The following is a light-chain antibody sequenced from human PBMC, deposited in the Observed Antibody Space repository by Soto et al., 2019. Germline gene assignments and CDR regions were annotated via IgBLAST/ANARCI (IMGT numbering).Light chain of an antibody. J-gene: IGLJ1*01. CDR3: AAWDDSLNGYV. CDR2: SYN. CDR1: SSNIGSES. Sequence: QSVLTQPPSASGTPGQRVTISCSGSSSNIGSESVNWYQQLPGTAPKLLIYSYNQRPSGVPDRFSGSKSGTSASLAISGLQSEDEADYICAAWDDSLNGYVFGLGTKVTV. V-gene: IGLV1-44*01.